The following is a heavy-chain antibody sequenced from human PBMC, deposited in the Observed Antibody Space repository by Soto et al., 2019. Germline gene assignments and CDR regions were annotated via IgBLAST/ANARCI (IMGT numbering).Heavy chain of an antibody. CDR3: AKKLSGSYSFDY. J-gene: IGHJ4*02. V-gene: IGHV3-23*01. D-gene: IGHD1-26*01. CDR1: GFTFSDYY. CDR2: ISSSGSSI. Sequence: PGGSLRLSCAASGFTFSDYYMSWIRQAPGKGLEWVSDISSSGSSIYYADSVKGRFTISRDNSKNTLHLQMNSLRAEDTAVYYCAKKLSGSYSFDYWGQGTLVTVSS.